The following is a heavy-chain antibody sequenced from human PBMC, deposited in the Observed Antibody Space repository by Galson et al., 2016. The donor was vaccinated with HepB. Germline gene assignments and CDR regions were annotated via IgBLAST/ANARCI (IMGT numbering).Heavy chain of an antibody. CDR2: IHYSGST. CDR3: ARNRFRSGYSDL. V-gene: IGHV4-34*01. D-gene: IGHD3-3*01. J-gene: IGHJ3*01. Sequence: TLSLTCAVSGGAFIDYQWTWIRQSPGKGLEWIGEIHYSGSTNYNPSLQSRVTISVDTSKNQFSLTLTSVTAADTALYFCARNRFRSGYSDLWGQGIMVNVSS. CDR1: GGAFIDYQ.